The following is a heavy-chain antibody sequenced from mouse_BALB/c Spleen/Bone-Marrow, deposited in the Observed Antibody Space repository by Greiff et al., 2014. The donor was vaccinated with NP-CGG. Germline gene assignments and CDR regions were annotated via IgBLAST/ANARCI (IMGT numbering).Heavy chain of an antibody. CDR3: ARHLYGNYGAMDY. J-gene: IGHJ4*01. CDR1: GFTFSDYY. V-gene: IGHV5-12*02. Sequence: EVNVVESGGGLVQPGGSLKLSCATSGFTFSDYYMYWVRQTPEKRLEWVAYISNGGGSTYYPDTVKGRFTISRDNAKNTLYLQMSRLKSEDTAMYYCARHLYGNYGAMDYWGQGTSVTVS. D-gene: IGHD2-1*01. CDR2: ISNGGGST.